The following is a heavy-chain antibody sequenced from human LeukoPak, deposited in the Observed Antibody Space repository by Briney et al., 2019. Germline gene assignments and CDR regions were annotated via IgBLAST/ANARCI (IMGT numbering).Heavy chain of an antibody. V-gene: IGHV3-48*03. J-gene: IGHJ4*02. D-gene: IGHD1-26*01. Sequence: GGSLRLSCAASGFTFSSFEMNWVRQAPGKGLEWVSYITSSASTIYYAESVKGRFTISRDNAKNSLFLQMNSLRAEDTAVYYCARKVLSGSRYFDYWGQGTLVTVSS. CDR1: GFTFSSFE. CDR2: ITSSASTI. CDR3: ARKVLSGSRYFDY.